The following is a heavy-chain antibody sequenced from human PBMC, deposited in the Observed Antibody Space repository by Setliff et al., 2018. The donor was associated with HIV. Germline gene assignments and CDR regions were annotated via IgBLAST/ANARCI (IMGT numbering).Heavy chain of an antibody. CDR3: ARSRYSSSSGDY. D-gene: IGHD6-6*01. Sequence: VASVKVSCKASGYTFTSYGISWVRQAPGQGLEWMGWISTYNGNTNYAPKLQGRVTMTTDASTSTAYMELRSLTSDDTAVYYCARSRYSSSSGDYWGQGNLVTVS. CDR2: ISTYNGNT. V-gene: IGHV1-18*01. J-gene: IGHJ4*02. CDR1: GYTFTSYG.